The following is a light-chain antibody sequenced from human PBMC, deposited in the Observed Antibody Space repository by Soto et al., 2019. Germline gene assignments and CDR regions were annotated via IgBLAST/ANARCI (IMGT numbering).Light chain of an antibody. CDR2: LNSDGSH. CDR3: QTWGTGPSVV. V-gene: IGLV4-69*01. J-gene: IGLJ2*01. CDR1: SGHSSYA. Sequence: QLVLTQSPSASASLGASVKLTCTLSSGHSSYAIAWHQQQPEKGPRYLMKLNSDGSHSRGDGIPDRFSGSSSGTERYLTISGLQSEDEADYYCQTWGTGPSVVFGGGTKLTVL.